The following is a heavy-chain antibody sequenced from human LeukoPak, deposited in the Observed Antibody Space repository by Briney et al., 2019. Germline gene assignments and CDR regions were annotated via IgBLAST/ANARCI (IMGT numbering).Heavy chain of an antibody. D-gene: IGHD3-22*01. Sequence: KTSETLSLTCSVTGGSISSFYWSWIRQPPGKGLEWIGYIYYSGSTNYNPPLKSRVTISVDTYKNQIPLKVSSVTAADTAVYYCAREEYDSSGHRYLDHWGQGSLVTVSS. CDR3: AREEYDSSGHRYLDH. CDR1: GGSISSFY. CDR2: IYYSGST. V-gene: IGHV4-59*01. J-gene: IGHJ4*02.